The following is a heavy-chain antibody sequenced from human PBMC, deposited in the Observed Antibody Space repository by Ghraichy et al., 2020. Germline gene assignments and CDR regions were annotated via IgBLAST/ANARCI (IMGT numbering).Heavy chain of an antibody. D-gene: IGHD3-10*01. J-gene: IGHJ4*02. Sequence: SETLSLTCAVYGGSFSGYYWSWIRQPPGKGLEWIGEINQSGSTNYNPSLKSRVTISVDTSKNQFSLKLSSVTAADTAVYYCARPQGFGEFSIWGQGTLVTVSS. V-gene: IGHV4-34*01. CDR3: ARPQGFGEFSI. CDR2: INQSGST. CDR1: GGSFSGYY.